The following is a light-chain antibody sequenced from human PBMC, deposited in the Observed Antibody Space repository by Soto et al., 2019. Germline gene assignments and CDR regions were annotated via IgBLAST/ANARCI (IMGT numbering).Light chain of an antibody. J-gene: IGLJ2*01. CDR1: SSNIGAGYD. CDR2: GNS. CDR3: QSYDSGLSGVV. V-gene: IGLV1-40*01. Sequence: QSVLTQPPSVSGAPGQRVTISCTGSSSNIGAGYDVHWYQQLPGTAPKLLIYGNSNRPSGVPDRFSGSKSGTSASLAITGLQAEDEADYYCQSYDSGLSGVVFGGGTKRTV.